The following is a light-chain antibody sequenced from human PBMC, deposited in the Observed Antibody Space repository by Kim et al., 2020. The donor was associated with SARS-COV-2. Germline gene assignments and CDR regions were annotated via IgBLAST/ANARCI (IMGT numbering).Light chain of an antibody. Sequence: LSPGERATRSCRAGQSLFTYLAWYQQKPGQAPRLLIYDASNRATGIPARFSGSGSGTDFTLTISSLEPEDSATYYCQQRNSWPLTFGGGTKVEIK. V-gene: IGKV3-11*01. CDR2: DAS. CDR1: QSLFTY. J-gene: IGKJ4*01. CDR3: QQRNSWPLT.